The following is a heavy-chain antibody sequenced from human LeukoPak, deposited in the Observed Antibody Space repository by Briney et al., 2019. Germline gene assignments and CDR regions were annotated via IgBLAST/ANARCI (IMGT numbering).Heavy chain of an antibody. CDR1: GFTFSRYG. D-gene: IGHD4-17*01. CDR3: AKDPNGDYIGTFDI. CDR2: TRIDGSVK. Sequence: QSGGSLRLSCAASGFTFSRYGMHWVRQAPGKGLEWVAFTRIDGSVKNYAASVQGRFTISRDNSKNTLYLQMNSLRAEDSAVYYCAKDPNGDYIGTFDIWGQGTMVTVSS. V-gene: IGHV3-30*02. J-gene: IGHJ3*02.